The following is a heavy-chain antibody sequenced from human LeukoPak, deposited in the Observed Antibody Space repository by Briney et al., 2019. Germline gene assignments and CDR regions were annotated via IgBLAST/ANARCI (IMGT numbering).Heavy chain of an antibody. CDR1: GFTFSSSW. Sequence: GGSLRLSCAASGFTFSSSWTHWVRQAPGKGLVWVSRINPDGTTTNYADSVKGRFTISRDNDRNTLYLQMNSLRAEDTAVYYCARAYIAAFDIWGQGTMVTVSS. J-gene: IGHJ3*02. CDR2: INPDGTTT. D-gene: IGHD5-12*01. V-gene: IGHV3-74*01. CDR3: ARAYIAAFDI.